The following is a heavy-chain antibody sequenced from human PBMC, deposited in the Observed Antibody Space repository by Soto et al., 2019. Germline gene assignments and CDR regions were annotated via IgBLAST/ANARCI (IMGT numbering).Heavy chain of an antibody. V-gene: IGHV4-30-4*02. CDR3: ARGTGRIYSAFDI. CDR2: IYHSGST. D-gene: IGHD3-9*01. Sequence: PSETLSLTCTVSGGSISSGDYYWTWIRQPPGKGLEWIGNIYHSGSTYYNPSLKSRVAISVDTSKNQFSLKLSSVTTADTAVYYCARGTGRIYSAFDIWGQGTMVTVSS. CDR1: GGSISSGDYY. J-gene: IGHJ3*02.